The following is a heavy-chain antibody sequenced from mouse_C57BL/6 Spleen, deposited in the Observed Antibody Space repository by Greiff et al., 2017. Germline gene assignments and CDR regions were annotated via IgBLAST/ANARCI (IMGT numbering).Heavy chain of an antibody. J-gene: IGHJ4*01. CDR2: IHPNSGST. D-gene: IGHD2-4*01. CDR3: ARGYYDYDMAMDY. Sequence: QVQLQQPGAELVKPGASVKLSCKASGYTFTSYWMHWVKQRPGQGLEWIGMIHPNSGSTNYNEKFKSKATLTVDKSSSTAYMQLSSLTSEDSAVYYCARGYYDYDMAMDYWGQGTSVTVSS. CDR1: GYTFTSYW. V-gene: IGHV1-64*01.